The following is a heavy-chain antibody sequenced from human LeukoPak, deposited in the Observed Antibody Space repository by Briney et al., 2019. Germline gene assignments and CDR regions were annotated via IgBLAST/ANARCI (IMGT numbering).Heavy chain of an antibody. J-gene: IGHJ4*02. CDR3: AREWRKITMTRPRDY. V-gene: IGHV3-30-3*01. Sequence: GGSLRLSCAASGFTFSDYYMSWIRQAPGKGLEWVAVISYDGSNKYYADSVKGRFTISRDNSKNTLYLQMNSLRAEDTAVYYCAREWRKITMTRPRDYWGQGTLVTVSS. CDR2: ISYDGSNK. CDR1: GFTFSDYY. D-gene: IGHD3-22*01.